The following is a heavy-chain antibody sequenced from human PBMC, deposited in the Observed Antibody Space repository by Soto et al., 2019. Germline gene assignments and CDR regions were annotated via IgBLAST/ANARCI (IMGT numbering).Heavy chain of an antibody. V-gene: IGHV1-69*13. CDR2: IIPIFGTA. CDR3: ARKSVKVVFGVVIMDYYGMDV. D-gene: IGHD3-3*01. J-gene: IGHJ6*02. CDR1: GGTFSSYA. Sequence: ASVKVSCKASGGTFSSYAISWVRQAPGQGLEWMGGIIPIFGTANYAQKFQGRVTITADESTSTAYMELSSLRSEDTAVYYCARKSVKVVFGVVIMDYYGMDVWGQGTTVTVSS.